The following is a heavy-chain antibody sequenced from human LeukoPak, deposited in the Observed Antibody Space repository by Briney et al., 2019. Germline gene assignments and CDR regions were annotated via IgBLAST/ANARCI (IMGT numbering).Heavy chain of an antibody. V-gene: IGHV4-38-2*02. D-gene: IGHD2-2*01. Sequence: SETLSLTCTVSSYSISSGYFWGWIRQPPGKGLEWIGYTYHSGSTYYNPSLKSRVTISVDRSKNQFSLKLSSVTAADTAVYYCARDPGYCSSTSCYTGNAFDIWGQGTMVTVSS. CDR3: ARDPGYCSSTSCYTGNAFDI. CDR2: TYHSGST. CDR1: SYSISSGYF. J-gene: IGHJ3*02.